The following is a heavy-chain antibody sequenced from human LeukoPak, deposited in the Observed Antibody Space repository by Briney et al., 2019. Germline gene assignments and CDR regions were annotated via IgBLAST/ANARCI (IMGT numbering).Heavy chain of an antibody. CDR3: ARTAYSDYSLGF. CDR2: INHAGST. J-gene: IGHJ4*02. CDR1: GGSFSDYY. D-gene: IGHD5-12*01. V-gene: IGHV4-34*01. Sequence: SETLSLTCAVSGGSFSDYYWIWIRQPPGKGLEWLGEINHAGSTNYNPSLKSRVSISVDTSKNQFSLKLSSVTAADTAVYYCARTAYSDYSLGFWGQGTLVTVSS.